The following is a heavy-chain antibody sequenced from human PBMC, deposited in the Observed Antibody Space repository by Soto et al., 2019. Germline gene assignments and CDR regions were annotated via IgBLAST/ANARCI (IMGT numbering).Heavy chain of an antibody. CDR3: ARVERGTATTVVDAFDI. J-gene: IGHJ3*02. V-gene: IGHV4-34*01. Sequence: QVQLQQWGTVLLKTSETLSLTCAVYGGFVSSGSYYWSWIRQPPGKGLEWIGEMSHSGGTHFNPSLKSRVTISVDTSKNQFSLKISSVTAAHTALYYCARVERGTATTVVDAFDIWGPGAMVTASS. D-gene: IGHD1-1*01. CDR1: GGFVSSGSYY. CDR2: MSHSGGT.